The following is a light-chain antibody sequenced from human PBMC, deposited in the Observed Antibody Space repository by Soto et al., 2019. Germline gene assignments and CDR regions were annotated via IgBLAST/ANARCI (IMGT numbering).Light chain of an antibody. CDR2: EVS. CDR3: TSYADSIKWV. V-gene: IGLV2-8*01. Sequence: QSALTQPPSASGSPGQSVTISCTGTSSDVGGYNYVSWYQHHPGQAPRLMIYEVSKRPSGVPDRFSGSKSGNTASLTVSGLQAEEEADYYCTSYADSIKWVFGGGNKLTVL. J-gene: IGLJ3*02. CDR1: SSDVGGYNY.